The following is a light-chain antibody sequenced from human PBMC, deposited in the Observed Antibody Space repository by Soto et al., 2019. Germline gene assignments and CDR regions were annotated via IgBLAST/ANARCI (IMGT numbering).Light chain of an antibody. V-gene: IGKV3-11*01. CDR3: QQRSNWPRT. J-gene: IGKJ1*01. CDR2: DAS. CDR1: QSVSSY. Sequence: EIGLTQSQATLSLSPGERATLSCRASQSVSSYLAWYQQKPGQATRLLIDDASNRATGIPARFSGSGSGTDFTLTISSLEPEDFGVDYCQQRSNWPRTLGQVTKVEI.